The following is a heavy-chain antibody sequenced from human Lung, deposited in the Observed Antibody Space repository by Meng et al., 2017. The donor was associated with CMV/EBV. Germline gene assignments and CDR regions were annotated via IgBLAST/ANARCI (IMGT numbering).Heavy chain of an antibody. V-gene: IGHV1-8*01. CDR3: ATGVADFEY. Sequence: VAVVQFGAEANKPGASVKVSCKASGYIFTSYDINWVRQGTGQWLEWMGWMNPNRGTTGYAQKFQGRVTMNRNISKSTAYMDLSSLRSEDTAVYYCATGVADFEYWGQGTLVTVSS. CDR1: GYIFTSYD. D-gene: IGHD6-19*01. CDR2: MNPNRGTT. J-gene: IGHJ4*02.